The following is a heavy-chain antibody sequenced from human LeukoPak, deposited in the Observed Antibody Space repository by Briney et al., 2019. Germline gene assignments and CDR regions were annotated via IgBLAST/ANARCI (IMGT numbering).Heavy chain of an antibody. CDR1: GFTFSSYG. CDR3: AKDMLEAVD. J-gene: IGHJ4*02. Sequence: GGSLRLSCAASGFTFSSYGMHWVRQAPGKGLEWVAVISYDGSNKYYADSVKGRFTISRDNSKNTLYLQMNSLRAEDTAVYYCAKDMLEAVDWGQGTLVTVSS. CDR2: ISYDGSNK. D-gene: IGHD3-10*02. V-gene: IGHV3-30*18.